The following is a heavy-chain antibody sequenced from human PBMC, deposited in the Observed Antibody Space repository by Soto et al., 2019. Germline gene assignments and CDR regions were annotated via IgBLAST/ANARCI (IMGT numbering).Heavy chain of an antibody. CDR1: GYSFSTYS. CDR3: TTWRSSSWFDY. D-gene: IGHD6-13*01. CDR2: IFSSDSYA. Sequence: GESLKISCKGSGYSFSTYSIGWVRQMPGKGLEWMGNIFSSDSYARYSPSFQGQVTISVDRSISTAYLQWSSLKASDTAMYYCTTWRSSSWFDYWGQGTQVT. J-gene: IGHJ4*02. V-gene: IGHV5-51*01.